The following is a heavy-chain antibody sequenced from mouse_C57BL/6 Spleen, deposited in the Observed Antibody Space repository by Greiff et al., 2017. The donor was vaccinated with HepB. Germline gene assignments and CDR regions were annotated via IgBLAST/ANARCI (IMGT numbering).Heavy chain of an antibody. V-gene: IGHV1-50*01. CDR3: ARAYYSNYASFDY. CDR1: GYTFTSYW. D-gene: IGHD2-5*01. J-gene: IGHJ4*01. Sequence: VQLQQPGAELVKPGASVKLSCKASGYTFTSYWMQWVKQRPGQGLEWIGEIDPSDSYTNYNQKFKGKATLTVDTSSSTAYMQLSSLTSEDSAVYYCARAYYSNYASFDYWGQGTSVTVSS. CDR2: IDPSDSYT.